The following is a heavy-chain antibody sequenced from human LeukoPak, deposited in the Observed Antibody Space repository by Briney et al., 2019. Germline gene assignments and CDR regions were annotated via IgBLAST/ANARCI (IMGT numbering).Heavy chain of an antibody. Sequence: GGSLRLSCAASGFTFSSYAMHWVRQAPGKGLEWVAVISYDGSNKYYADSVKGRFTISRDNSKNTLYLQMNSLRAEDTAVYYCARETEAFDYWGQGTLVTVSS. J-gene: IGHJ4*02. CDR2: ISYDGSNK. V-gene: IGHV3-30-3*01. CDR3: ARETEAFDY. CDR1: GFTFSSYA.